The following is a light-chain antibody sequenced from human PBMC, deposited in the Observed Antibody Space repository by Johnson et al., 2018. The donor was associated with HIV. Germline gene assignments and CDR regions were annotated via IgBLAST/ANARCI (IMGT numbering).Light chain of an antibody. CDR3: GTWDSSLSAGLYL. Sequence: QSVLTQPPSVSAAPGQKVTISCSGSSSNIGNNYVSWFQHLPGTAPKLLIYENNKRPSGIPDRFSASKSGTSATLGITGLQTGDEADYYCGTWDSSLSAGLYLFAPGTKVTVL. CDR1: SSNIGNNY. V-gene: IGLV1-51*02. J-gene: IGLJ1*01. CDR2: ENN.